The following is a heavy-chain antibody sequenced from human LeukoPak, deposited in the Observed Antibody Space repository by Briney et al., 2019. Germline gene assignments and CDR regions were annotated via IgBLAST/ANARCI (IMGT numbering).Heavy chain of an antibody. CDR3: ARDSSGWYHWFDP. CDR1: GDSISSGSFY. Sequence: PSETLSLTCTVSGDSISSGSFYWSWIRQAAGKGLEWIGRVSSSGRTTYNPSLKSRLTISITTSKNQFSLKLSSVTAADTAVYYCARDSSGWYHWFDPWGQGTLVTVSS. V-gene: IGHV4-61*10. J-gene: IGHJ5*02. CDR2: VSSSGRT. D-gene: IGHD6-19*01.